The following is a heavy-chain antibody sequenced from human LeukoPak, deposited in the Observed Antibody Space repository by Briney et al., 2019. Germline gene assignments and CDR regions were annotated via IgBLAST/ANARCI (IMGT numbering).Heavy chain of an antibody. Sequence: ASVKVSCKASGYTFTGYYIHWERQAPGQGLEWMGRISPNSGGTNYAQKFQDRVTMTRDTSISTAYMELSRLRSDDTAVYYCAREVAGDQWDYWGQGALVTVSS. D-gene: IGHD7-27*01. CDR3: AREVAGDQWDY. V-gene: IGHV1-2*06. CDR2: ISPNSGGT. J-gene: IGHJ4*02. CDR1: GYTFTGYY.